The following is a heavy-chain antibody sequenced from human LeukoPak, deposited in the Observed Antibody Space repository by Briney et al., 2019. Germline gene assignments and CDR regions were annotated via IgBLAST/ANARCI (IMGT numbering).Heavy chain of an antibody. CDR1: GFTFDDYA. D-gene: IGHD3-9*01. J-gene: IGHJ5*02. V-gene: IGHV3-9*01. CDR3: AKVPTYYDINWFDP. CDR2: ISWNSGSI. Sequence: NPGRSLRLSCAASGFTFDDYAMHWVRQAPGKGLEWVSGISWNSGSIGYADSVKGRFTISRDNSKNTLYLQMNSLRAEDTAVYYCAKVPTYYDINWFDPWGQGTLVTVSS.